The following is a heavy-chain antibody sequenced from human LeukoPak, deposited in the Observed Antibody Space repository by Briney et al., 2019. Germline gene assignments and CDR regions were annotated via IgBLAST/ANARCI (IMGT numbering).Heavy chain of an antibody. J-gene: IGHJ6*03. CDR2: IYYSGST. CDR1: GGSISSYY. V-gene: IGHV4-59*08. CDR3: ARHDTGGWVYYMDV. Sequence: SETLSLTCTVSGGSISSYYWSWIRQPPGKGLEWIGYIYYSGSTNYNPSLKSRVTISVDTSKNQFSLKLSSVTAADTAVYYCARHDTGGWVYYMDVWGKGTTVTVSS. D-gene: IGHD1-14*01.